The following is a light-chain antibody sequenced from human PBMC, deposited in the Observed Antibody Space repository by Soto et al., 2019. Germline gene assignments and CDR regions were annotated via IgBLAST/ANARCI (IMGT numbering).Light chain of an antibody. V-gene: IGKV3-11*01. Sequence: VLTQSPATLSLSPGERSTRSFSSSQSIHTSLAWYQQKPGQPPRLVVYDSTLRANGVPDRFGGSRSGTEFTLTINNLEPEDFAVYYCQQRNVWPPITFGQGTRLEIK. J-gene: IGKJ5*01. CDR2: DST. CDR1: QSIHTS. CDR3: QQRNVWPPIT.